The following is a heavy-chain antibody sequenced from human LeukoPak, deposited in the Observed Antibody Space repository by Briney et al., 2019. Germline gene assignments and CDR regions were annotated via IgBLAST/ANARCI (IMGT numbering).Heavy chain of an antibody. CDR1: RFTFNNYW. J-gene: IGHJ5*02. Sequence: GGSLRLSCAASRFTFNNYWMSWVRQAPGKGLEWVANIKEGGSENYYVDSVKGRFTISRDNAKNSLYLQMNSLRADDTAVYYCARGGPTTWGQGTLVTVSS. V-gene: IGHV3-7*01. CDR3: ARGGPTT. CDR2: IKEGGSEN.